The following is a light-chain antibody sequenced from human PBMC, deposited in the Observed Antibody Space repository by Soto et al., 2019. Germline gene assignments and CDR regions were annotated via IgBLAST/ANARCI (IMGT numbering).Light chain of an antibody. CDR1: QSVGSSY. CDR3: QQYGTSPPT. J-gene: IGKJ5*01. Sequence: EIVLTQSPGTLSLSPGERATLSCRASQSVGSSYLAWYQHKPGQAPRLLIHGGSSRATGVPDRFSGSGSGTDFTLTISRLEPEDFSVYYCQQYGTSPPTFGQGTRLDIE. V-gene: IGKV3-20*01. CDR2: GGS.